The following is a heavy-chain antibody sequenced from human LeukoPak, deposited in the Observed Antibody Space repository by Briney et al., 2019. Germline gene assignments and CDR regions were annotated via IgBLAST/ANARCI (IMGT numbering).Heavy chain of an antibody. CDR1: GYSFTDYH. J-gene: IGHJ5*02. CDR2: INCNTGGT. Sequence: ASVKVSCKASGYSFTDYHMHWVCQAPGQGLEWMGWINCNTGGTNYAQKFQGRVTLTRDTSITTAYMEMNSLISDDTAVYYCARDRPGYSSWFDPWGQGTLVTVSS. CDR3: ARDRPGYSSWFDP. D-gene: IGHD6-19*01. V-gene: IGHV1-2*02.